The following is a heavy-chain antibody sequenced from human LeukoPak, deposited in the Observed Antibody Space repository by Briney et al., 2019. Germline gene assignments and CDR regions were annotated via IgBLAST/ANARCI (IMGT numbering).Heavy chain of an antibody. V-gene: IGHV4-31*03. CDR2: IYYSGST. D-gene: IGHD3-22*01. CDR1: GGSISSGGYS. J-gene: IGHJ5*02. CDR3: ARGGSYYYDSSGPNWFDP. Sequence: SETLSLTCTVSGGSISSGGYSWSWIRQHPGTGLEWIGYIYYSGSTYYNPSLKSRVTISVDTSKNQFSLKLSSVTAADTAVYYCARGGSYYYDSSGPNWFDPWGQGTLVTVSS.